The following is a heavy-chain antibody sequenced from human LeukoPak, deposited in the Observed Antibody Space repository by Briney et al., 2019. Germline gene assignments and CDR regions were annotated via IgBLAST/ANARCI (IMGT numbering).Heavy chain of an antibody. CDR1: GYSISSGYY. CDR2: IYHSGST. Sequence: SETLSLTCAVSGYSISSGYYWGWIRQPPGKGLEWIGSIYHSGSTHYNPSLKSRVTISVDTSKNQFSLKLSSVTAADTAVYYCARLGDYREYWGQGTLVTVSS. D-gene: IGHD4-17*01. CDR3: ARLGDYREY. J-gene: IGHJ4*02. V-gene: IGHV4-38-2*01.